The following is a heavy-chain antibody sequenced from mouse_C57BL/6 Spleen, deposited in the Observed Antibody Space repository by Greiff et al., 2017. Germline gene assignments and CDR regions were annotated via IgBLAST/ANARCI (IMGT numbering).Heavy chain of an antibody. CDR3: ARPPYYGSSYWYFDV. D-gene: IGHD1-1*01. CDR1: GFTFSDYG. Sequence: EVKLLESGGGLAKPGGSLKLSCAASGFTFSDYGMHWVRQAPEKGLEWVAYISSGSSTIYYADTVKGRFTISRDNAKNTLFLQMTSLRSEDTAMYYCARPPYYGSSYWYFDVWGTGTTVTVSS. J-gene: IGHJ1*03. CDR2: ISSGSSTI. V-gene: IGHV5-17*01.